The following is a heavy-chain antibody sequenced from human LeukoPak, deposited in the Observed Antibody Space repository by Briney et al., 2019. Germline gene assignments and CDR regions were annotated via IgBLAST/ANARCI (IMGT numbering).Heavy chain of an antibody. J-gene: IGHJ4*02. CDR2: ISGSSTTI. V-gene: IGHV3-48*02. Sequence: GGSLRLSCAASGFTFSSYTMTWVRQAPGKGLEWVSYISGSSTTIYYADSVKGRFTISRDNAKNSLYPQMNSLRDEDTAVYYCARDVLSYGDSGVDYWGQGTLVTVPS. CDR1: GFTFSSYT. D-gene: IGHD2-2*01. CDR3: ARDVLSYGDSGVDY.